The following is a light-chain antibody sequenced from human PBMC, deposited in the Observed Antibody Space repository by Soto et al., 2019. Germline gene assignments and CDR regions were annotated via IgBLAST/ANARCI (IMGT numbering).Light chain of an antibody. CDR1: QSVSRN. J-gene: IGKJ4*01. Sequence: EIVMTQSPATLSVSPGERATLSCRASQSVSRNLAWYQQKPGQAPRLLIYGASTRATDIAARISGSGSGTEFTLTISSLQSEDFSVSKCQQYNKWPLTFGGGTKVEIK. CDR2: GAS. V-gene: IGKV3-15*01. CDR3: QQYNKWPLT.